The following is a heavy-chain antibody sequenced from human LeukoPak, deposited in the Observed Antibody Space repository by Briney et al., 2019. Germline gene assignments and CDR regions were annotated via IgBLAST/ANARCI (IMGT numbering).Heavy chain of an antibody. CDR2: ISGPSSYT. CDR1: GFTFSDCY. D-gene: IGHD3-10*01. Sequence: TGGSLRLSCAASGFTFSDCYISWIRQAPGKGLEWISYISGPSSYTNYADSVKGRFTISRDNAKNSLYLQMNSLRAEDTAVYYWARDRGVSRYALDAFDIWGQGTMVTVSS. CDR3: ARDRGVSRYALDAFDI. J-gene: IGHJ3*02. V-gene: IGHV3-11*06.